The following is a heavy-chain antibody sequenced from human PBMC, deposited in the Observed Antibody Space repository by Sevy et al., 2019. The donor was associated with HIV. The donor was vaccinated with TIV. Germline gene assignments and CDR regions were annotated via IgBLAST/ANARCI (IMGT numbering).Heavy chain of an antibody. J-gene: IGHJ6*02. CDR2: ISSSSCYI. V-gene: IGHV3-21*01. CDR1: GFTFSSYS. Sequence: GGSLRLSCAASGFTFSSYSMNWVRQAPGKGLEWVSSISSSSCYIYYADSVKGRFTISRDNAKNSLYLQMNSLRAEDTAVYYCARAYCSGGSCYSGRFDYYYGMDVWGQGTTVTVSS. CDR3: ARAYCSGGSCYSGRFDYYYGMDV. D-gene: IGHD2-15*01.